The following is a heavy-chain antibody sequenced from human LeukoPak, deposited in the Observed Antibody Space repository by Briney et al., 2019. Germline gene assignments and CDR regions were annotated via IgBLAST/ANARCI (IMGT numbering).Heavy chain of an antibody. CDR2: IYYSGST. Sequence: NASETLSLTCTVSGGSISSSSYYWGWIRQPPGKGLEWIGSIYYSGSTYYNPSLKSRVTISVDTSKNQFSLKLSSVTAADTAVYYCAGEIAVAGTFFFDYWGQGTLVTVSS. D-gene: IGHD6-19*01. CDR3: AGEIAVAGTFFFDY. J-gene: IGHJ4*02. V-gene: IGHV4-39*07. CDR1: GGSISSSSYY.